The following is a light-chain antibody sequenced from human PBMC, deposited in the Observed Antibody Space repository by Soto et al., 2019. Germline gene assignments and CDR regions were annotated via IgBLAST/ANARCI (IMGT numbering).Light chain of an antibody. CDR2: KAS. V-gene: IGKV1-5*03. CDR1: QTISRW. J-gene: IGKJ1*01. CDR3: QHYNSYSEA. Sequence: DIQMTQSPSTLSGSVGDRVTITCRASQTISRWLALYQQKPGKAPKLLIYKASTLKSGVPSRFSGSGSGTEFPLTISSLQPDDFATYYCQHYNSYSEAFGQGTKVELK.